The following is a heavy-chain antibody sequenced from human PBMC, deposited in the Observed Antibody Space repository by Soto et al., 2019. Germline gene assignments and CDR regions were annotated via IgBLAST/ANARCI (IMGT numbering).Heavy chain of an antibody. CDR3: AKDGIRGIHNDK. Sequence: VQLLESGGGLVQRGGSLRLSCAASGFTLSSYPMTWVRQAPGKGLQWVASVSVDAGTTYYADAVKGRFTISRDNANNTIHLQMNSVRGEDTALYYCAKDGIRGIHNDKWGQGTQVTVSS. V-gene: IGHV3-23*01. CDR1: GFTLSSYP. J-gene: IGHJ4*02. CDR2: VSVDAGTT.